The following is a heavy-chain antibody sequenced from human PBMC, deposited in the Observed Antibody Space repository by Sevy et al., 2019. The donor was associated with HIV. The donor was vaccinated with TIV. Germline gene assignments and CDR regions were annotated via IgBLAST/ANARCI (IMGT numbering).Heavy chain of an antibody. CDR3: ARSGSIAARHPSDY. CDR1: GYTFTGYY. D-gene: IGHD6-6*01. J-gene: IGHJ4*02. V-gene: IGHV1-2*02. Sequence: ASVKVSCKASGYTFTGYYMHWVRQAPGQGLEWMGWINPNSGGTNYEQKFQGRVTMTRDTSITTAYMELSRLRSDDTAVYYCARSGSIAARHPSDYWGQGTLVTVSS. CDR2: INPNSGGT.